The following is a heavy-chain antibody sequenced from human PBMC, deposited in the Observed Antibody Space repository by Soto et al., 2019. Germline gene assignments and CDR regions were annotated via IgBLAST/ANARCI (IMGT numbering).Heavy chain of an antibody. CDR2: IYYSGST. CDR1: GGAISSYS. CDR3: ARLWGGSVDY. Sequence: QVQLQEAGPGLVKPSETLSLTCTVSGGAISSYSWSWIRLPPGKGLEWIGYIYYSGSTTYNPSLKSRVTISVDTSKNQFSLKLSSVTAADTAVYYCARLWGGSVDYWCQGTLVTVSS. D-gene: IGHD3-16*01. V-gene: IGHV4-59*08. J-gene: IGHJ4*02.